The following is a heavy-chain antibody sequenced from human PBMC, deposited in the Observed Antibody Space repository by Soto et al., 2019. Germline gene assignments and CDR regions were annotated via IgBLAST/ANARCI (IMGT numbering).Heavy chain of an antibody. CDR1: GGSLSTNP. CDR3: ARRHSGGFFRFFDS. D-gene: IGHD2-15*01. CDR2: TGSGTGPG. V-gene: IGHV1-69*06. J-gene: IGHJ4*02. Sequence: SVKVSFKASGGSLSTNPISWLRQAPGQGLEWMGGTGSGTGPGNHAQKFQGRLTVTADKSTSTVYMELTNLSSEDTAVYYCARRHSGGFFRFFDSWGQGTLVTVS.